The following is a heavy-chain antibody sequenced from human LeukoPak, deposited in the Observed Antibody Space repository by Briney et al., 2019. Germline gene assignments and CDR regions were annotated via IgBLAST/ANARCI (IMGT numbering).Heavy chain of an antibody. CDR3: ARRYSGYGWGFDY. J-gene: IGHJ4*02. Sequence: GGSLRLSCAASGFTFSSYWMTWVRQAPGKGLEWVANMNQDGSERHYVDSVKGRFTISRDNAKNSPFLQMNSLRAEDMAVYHCARRYSGYGWGFDYWGQGTLVTVSS. CDR1: GFTFSSYW. D-gene: IGHD5-12*01. CDR2: MNQDGSER. V-gene: IGHV3-7*01.